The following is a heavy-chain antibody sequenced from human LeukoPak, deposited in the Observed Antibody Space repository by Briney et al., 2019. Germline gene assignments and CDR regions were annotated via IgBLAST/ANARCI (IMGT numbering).Heavy chain of an antibody. D-gene: IGHD6-19*01. CDR3: ARDDREQWLPPNGMDV. J-gene: IGHJ6*02. Sequence: GASVEVSCTASGYSFSDYGISWVRQAPGQGLEWMRWISAYNGNTNYVQKFQGRVTMTTDTSTNIADMELRSLRSDDTAVYYCARDDREQWLPPNGMDVLGQGTTVTVSS. CDR2: ISAYNGNT. CDR1: GYSFSDYG. V-gene: IGHV1-18*01.